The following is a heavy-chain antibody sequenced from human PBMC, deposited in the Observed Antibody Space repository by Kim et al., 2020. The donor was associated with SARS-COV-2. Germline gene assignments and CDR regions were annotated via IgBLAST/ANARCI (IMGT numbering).Heavy chain of an antibody. D-gene: IGHD2-21*01. Sequence: AQSVKGRCAMSRDNARNSLYLHVNSLRVEATAVYYCARDVGGALDYWGRGTLVTVSS. J-gene: IGHJ4*02. V-gene: IGHV3-7*01. CDR3: ARDVGGALDY.